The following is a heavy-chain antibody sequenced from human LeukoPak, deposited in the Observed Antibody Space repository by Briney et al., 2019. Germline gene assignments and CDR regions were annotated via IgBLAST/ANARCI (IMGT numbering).Heavy chain of an antibody. CDR1: GGTFSSYA. J-gene: IGHJ4*02. V-gene: IGHV1-69*13. CDR3: ARDRDYVSPSGFDY. D-gene: IGHD4-17*01. CDR2: IIPIFGTA. Sequence: SVKVSCKASGGTFSSYAISWVRQAPGQGLEWIGGIIPIFGTANYAQKFQGRVTITADESTSTAYMELSSLRSEDTAVYYCARDRDYVSPSGFDYWGQGTLVTVSS.